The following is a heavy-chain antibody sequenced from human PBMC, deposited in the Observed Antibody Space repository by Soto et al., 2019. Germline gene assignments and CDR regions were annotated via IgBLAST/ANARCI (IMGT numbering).Heavy chain of an antibody. J-gene: IGHJ3*02. D-gene: IGHD3-22*01. CDR2: ISYDGSNK. CDR1: GFTFSSYS. CDR3: ARESDYYYDSSGYERWRAFDI. Sequence: QVQLVESGGGVVQPGRSLRLSCAASGFTFSSYSMHWVRQAPGKGLEWVAVISYDGSNKYYADSVKGRFTISRDNAKNTLYLQMNSLRAEVTAVYYCARESDYYYDSSGYERWRAFDIWGQGTMVTVSS. V-gene: IGHV3-30-3*01.